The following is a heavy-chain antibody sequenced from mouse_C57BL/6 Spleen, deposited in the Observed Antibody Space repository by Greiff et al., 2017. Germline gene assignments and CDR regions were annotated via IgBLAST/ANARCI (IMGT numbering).Heavy chain of an antibody. Sequence: EVKLMESGEGLVKPGGSLKLSCAASGFTFSSYAMSWVRQTPEKRLEWVAYISSGGDYLYYADTVKGRFTISRDNARNTLYLHMSSLKSEDTAMYYCTRDWDFYWGQGTLVTVSA. CDR2: ISSGGDYL. V-gene: IGHV5-9-1*02. J-gene: IGHJ3*01. CDR3: TRDWDFY. D-gene: IGHD4-1*01. CDR1: GFTFSSYA.